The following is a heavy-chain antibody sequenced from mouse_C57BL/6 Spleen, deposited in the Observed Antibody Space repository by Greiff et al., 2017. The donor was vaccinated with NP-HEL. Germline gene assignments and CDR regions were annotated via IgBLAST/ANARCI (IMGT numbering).Heavy chain of an antibody. V-gene: IGHV1-47*01. Sequence: VQLVESGAELVKPGASVKMSCKASGYTFTTYPIEWMKQNHGKSLEWIGNFHPYNDDTKYNEKFNGKATLTVEKSSSTVYLELSRLTSDDSAVDYCARSEDSSALFDYWGQGTTLTVSS. CDR3: ARSEDSSALFDY. J-gene: IGHJ2*01. CDR2: FHPYNDDT. CDR1: GYTFTTYP. D-gene: IGHD3-2*02.